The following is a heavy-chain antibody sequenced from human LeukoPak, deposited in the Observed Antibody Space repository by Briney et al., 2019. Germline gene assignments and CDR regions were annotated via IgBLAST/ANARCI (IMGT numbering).Heavy chain of an antibody. CDR3: AREAPTYYDFWSGYPPGYYYYMDV. V-gene: IGHV4-30-4*08. D-gene: IGHD3-3*01. J-gene: IGHJ6*03. CDR2: IYYSGST. CDR1: GGSISSGDYY. Sequence: SQTLSLTCTVSGGSISSGDYYWSWIRQPPGKGLEWIGYIYYSGSTYYNPSLKSRVTISVDTSKNQFSLKLSSVTAADTAVYYCAREAPTYYDFWSGYPPGYYYYMDVWGKGTTVTVSS.